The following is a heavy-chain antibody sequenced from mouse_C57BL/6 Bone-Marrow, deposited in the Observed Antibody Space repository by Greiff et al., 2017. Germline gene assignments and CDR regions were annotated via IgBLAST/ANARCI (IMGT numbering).Heavy chain of an antibody. CDR3: ARDGYYCDY. CDR2: ISYDGSN. CDR1: GYSITSGYY. V-gene: IGHV3-6*01. Sequence: EVKLLESGPGLVKPSQSLSLTCSVTGYSITSGYYWNWIRQFPGNKLEWMGYISYDGSNNYNPSLKNRISITRNTSNNQFFLKLNSVTTEDTATYYCARDGYYCDYWGQGTTLTVSS. J-gene: IGHJ2*01. D-gene: IGHD1-2*01.